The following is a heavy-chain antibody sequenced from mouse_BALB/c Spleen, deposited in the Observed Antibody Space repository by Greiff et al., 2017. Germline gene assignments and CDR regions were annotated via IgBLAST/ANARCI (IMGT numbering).Heavy chain of an antibody. Sequence: EVQGVESGGGLVKPGGSLKLSCAASGFTFSSYAMSWVRQTPEKRLEWVASISSGGSTYYPDSVKGRFTISRDNARNILYLQMSSLRSEDTAMYYCASIYYGYDVGSGWYFDVWGAGTTVTVSS. J-gene: IGHJ1*01. V-gene: IGHV5-6-5*01. CDR3: ASIYYGYDVGSGWYFDV. CDR1: GFTFSSYA. CDR2: ISSGGST. D-gene: IGHD2-2*01.